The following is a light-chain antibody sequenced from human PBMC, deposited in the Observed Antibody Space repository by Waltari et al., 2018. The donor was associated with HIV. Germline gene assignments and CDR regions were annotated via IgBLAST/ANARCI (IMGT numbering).Light chain of an antibody. J-gene: IGKJ3*01. V-gene: IGKV1-NL1*01. CDR1: QDFSDS. CDR2: AAS. CDR3: QQYYKTPLT. Sequence: DIQMTQSPSSLSASIGDRVTITCRASQDFSDSLAWYQQKPGRAPKILVKAASRLESGVPFRFRGSGSGTDYTLTISNLQPEDSATYYCQQYYKTPLTFGPGTRVDIK.